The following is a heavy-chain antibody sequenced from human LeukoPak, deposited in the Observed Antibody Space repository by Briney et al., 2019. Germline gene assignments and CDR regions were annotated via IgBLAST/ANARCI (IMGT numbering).Heavy chain of an antibody. CDR1: GFTFSDYY. V-gene: IGHV3-11*01. J-gene: IGHJ4*02. CDR3: ARARYYDSSGYIGY. D-gene: IGHD3-22*01. CDR2: ISSSGSII. Sequence: GGSLRLSCAASGFTFSDYYMSWIRQAPGKGLEWASYISSSGSIIYYADSVKGRFTISRDNAKNSLYLQMNSLRAEDTAVYYCARARYYDSSGYIGYWGQGTLVTVSS.